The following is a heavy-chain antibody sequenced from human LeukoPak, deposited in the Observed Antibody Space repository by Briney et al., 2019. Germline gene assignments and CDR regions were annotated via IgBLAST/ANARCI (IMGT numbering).Heavy chain of an antibody. Sequence: GGSLRLSCAASGFIFTNFFMSWVRQAPGKGLEWVASIKHDGSEKYYVDSVRGRFTISRDNTKNLLYLQMSSLRAEDTAVYYCATDRGWRTSGYYLYYFEYWGQGTLVTVSS. CDR3: ATDRGWRTSGYYLYYFEY. CDR2: IKHDGSEK. CDR1: GFIFTNFF. D-gene: IGHD3-3*01. J-gene: IGHJ4*02. V-gene: IGHV3-7*01.